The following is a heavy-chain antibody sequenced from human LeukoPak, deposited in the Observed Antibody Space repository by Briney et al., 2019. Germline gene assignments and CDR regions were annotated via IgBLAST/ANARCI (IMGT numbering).Heavy chain of an antibody. CDR3: AKVYCSGGSCYSGFDY. D-gene: IGHD2-15*01. V-gene: IGHV3-23*01. J-gene: IGHJ4*02. CDR2: ISGSGGST. CDR1: GFTFSSYA. Sequence: PGGSLRLSCAASGFTFSSYAMSWVRQAPGKGLEWVSGISGSGGSTYYADSVKGRFTISRDNSKNTLYLQMNSLRAEDTAVYYCAKVYCSGGSCYSGFDYWGQGILVTVSS.